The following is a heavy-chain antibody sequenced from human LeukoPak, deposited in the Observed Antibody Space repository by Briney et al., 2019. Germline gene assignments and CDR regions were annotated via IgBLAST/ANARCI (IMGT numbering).Heavy chain of an antibody. J-gene: IGHJ1*01. Sequence: GGSLRLSCATFGFTFSSYSMNWVRQAPGKGLEWVSSISSSSRYTYYADSVKGRFTISRDDAKNSLYLQMNSLGAEDTAVYYCARDLSSSSTAYLHHWGQGTLVTVSS. D-gene: IGHD6-6*01. V-gene: IGHV3-21*01. CDR3: ARDLSSSSTAYLHH. CDR2: ISSSSRYT. CDR1: GFTFSSYS.